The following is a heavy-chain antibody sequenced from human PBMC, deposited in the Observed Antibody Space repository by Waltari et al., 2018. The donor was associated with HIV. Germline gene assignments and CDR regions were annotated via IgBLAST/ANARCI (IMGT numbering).Heavy chain of an antibody. CDR1: GTLVSDNY. J-gene: IGHJ5*02. Sequence: EVVLVQSGGGVVSPEESLRLSCAVSGTLVSDNYMSWVRQTTGKGLEWVAVMYGDGTTYYAESVKGRFVVSRDKAKNMFILQMDVPRGADSAIYYCARGVRYFAPWGQGVSVSVS. CDR3: ARGVRYFAP. CDR2: MYGDGTT. D-gene: IGHD3-10*02. V-gene: IGHV3-53*02.